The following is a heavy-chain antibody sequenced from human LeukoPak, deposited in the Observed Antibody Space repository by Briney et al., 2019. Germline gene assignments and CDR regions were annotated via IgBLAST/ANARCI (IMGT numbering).Heavy chain of an antibody. D-gene: IGHD3-3*01. CDR1: GGSFTFFH. J-gene: IGHJ5*02. Sequence: SETLSLTCTVSGGSFTFFHWTWIRQPPGEGLEWIGSIYYSGSTYYNPSLKSRVTISVDTSKNQFSLKLSSVTAADTAVYYCARDWGRITIFGVVIIPGWFDPWGQGTLVTVSS. CDR3: ARDWGRITIFGVVIIPGWFDP. CDR2: IYYSGST. V-gene: IGHV4-39*07.